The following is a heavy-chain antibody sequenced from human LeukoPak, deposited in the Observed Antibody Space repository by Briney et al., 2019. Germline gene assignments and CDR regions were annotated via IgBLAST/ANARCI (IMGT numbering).Heavy chain of an antibody. CDR3: ASREGVPAAIPWGRSSSAFDI. V-gene: IGHV3-23*01. D-gene: IGHD2-2*02. CDR1: GFTFSSYA. J-gene: IGHJ3*02. CDR2: ISYSGDST. Sequence: PGGSLRLSCAASGFTFSSYAMSWVRQAPGKGLEWVSSISYSGDSTYYADSVKGRFTISRDNSENTVYLQMNSLRADDTAVYYCASREGVPAAIPWGRSSSAFDIWGQGTMVTVSS.